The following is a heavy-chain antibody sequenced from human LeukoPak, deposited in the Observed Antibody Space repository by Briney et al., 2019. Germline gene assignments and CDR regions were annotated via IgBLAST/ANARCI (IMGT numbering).Heavy chain of an antibody. CDR1: GASISSSDYY. Sequence: PSETLSLTCTVSGASISSSDYYWGWIRQPPGRGLEWFGSIYFSGNTYYNPSLKSRVTISVDTSKNQFSLKVSSVTAADTAVYYCARDARDYGDYDWFDPWGQGTLVTVSS. CDR3: ARDARDYGDYDWFDP. D-gene: IGHD4-17*01. J-gene: IGHJ5*02. CDR2: IYFSGNT. V-gene: IGHV4-39*07.